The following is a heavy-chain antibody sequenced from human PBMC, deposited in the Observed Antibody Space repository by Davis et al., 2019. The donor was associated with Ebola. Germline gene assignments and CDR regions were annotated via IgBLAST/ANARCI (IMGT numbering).Heavy chain of an antibody. Sequence: PGGSLRLSCAASGFTFSSYAMSWVRQAPGKGLEWVSAISGSGGSTYYADSVKGRFTISRDNSKNTLYLQMNSLRAEDTAVYYCANDLVGATMARYFDYWGQGTLVTVSS. J-gene: IGHJ4*02. CDR3: ANDLVGATMARYFDY. CDR1: GFTFSSYA. V-gene: IGHV3-23*01. CDR2: ISGSGGST. D-gene: IGHD1-26*01.